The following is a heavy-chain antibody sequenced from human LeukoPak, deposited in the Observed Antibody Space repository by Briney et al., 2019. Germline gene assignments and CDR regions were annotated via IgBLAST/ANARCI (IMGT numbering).Heavy chain of an antibody. CDR1: GFTFSSYG. CDR3: ARDHFDSPDDY. D-gene: IGHD3-9*01. V-gene: IGHV3-33*01. CDR2: IWYDGSNK. Sequence: GGSLRLSCAASGFTFSSYGMHWVRQAPGKGLEWVAVIWYDGSNKYYADSVKGRFTISRDNSKNTLYLQMNSLRAEDTAVYYCARDHFDSPDDYWGQGTLVTVSS. J-gene: IGHJ4*02.